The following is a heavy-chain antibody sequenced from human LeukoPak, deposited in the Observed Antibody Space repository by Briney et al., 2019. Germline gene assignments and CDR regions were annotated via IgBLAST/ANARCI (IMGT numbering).Heavy chain of an antibody. Sequence: SETLSLTCVVSGGSISSGGYSWSWIRQPPGKGLEWIGYISYSGNTYYNPSLKSRLTISVATSKNQFSLKLSSVPAADTAVYYCARGERYDFPFDYWGQGTLVTVSS. CDR2: ISYSGNT. CDR1: GGSISSGGYS. CDR3: ARGERYDFPFDY. V-gene: IGHV4-30-4*07. J-gene: IGHJ4*02. D-gene: IGHD3-3*01.